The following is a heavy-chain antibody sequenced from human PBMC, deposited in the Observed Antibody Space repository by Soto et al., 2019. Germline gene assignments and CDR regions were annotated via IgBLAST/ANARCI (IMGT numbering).Heavy chain of an antibody. V-gene: IGHV3-21*01. Sequence: GPLRLSCAASGFTFNRYSMNWVRQAPGKGLEWVSSVTSSSSSMLYADSVKGRFTISRDDAKDSLFLQMNSLRADDTAVYYCAREADFASSGYVLDYWGQGTLVTVSS. D-gene: IGHD3-22*01. CDR2: VTSSSSSM. CDR3: AREADFASSGYVLDY. CDR1: GFTFNRYS. J-gene: IGHJ4*02.